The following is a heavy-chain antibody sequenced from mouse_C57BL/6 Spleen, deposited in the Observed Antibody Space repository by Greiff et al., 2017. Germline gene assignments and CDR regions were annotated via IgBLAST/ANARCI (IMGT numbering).Heavy chain of an antibody. CDR3: ARSPLLQRNREYFGV. J-gene: IGHJ1*03. CDR1: GYTFTSYG. CDR2: INPSSGYT. D-gene: IGHD1-1*01. Sequence: QVQLQQSGAELSKPGASVKLSCKASGYTFTSYGMHWVNQRPGQGLEWIGYINPSSGYTKYNQKFKAKATLTADKSSSTAYMQLSSLTYEDSAVYYCARSPLLQRNREYFGVWGTGTTVTVAS. V-gene: IGHV1-7*01.